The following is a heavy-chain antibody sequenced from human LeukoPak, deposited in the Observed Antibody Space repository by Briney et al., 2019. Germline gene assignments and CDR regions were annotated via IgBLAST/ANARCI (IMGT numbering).Heavy chain of an antibody. V-gene: IGHV3-7*01. CDR3: ARVSCSSTSCVSYYYYGMDV. D-gene: IGHD2-2*01. J-gene: IGHJ6*02. Sequence: PSETLSLTCAVYGGSFSGYYWSWIRQPPGKGLEWVANIKQDGSEKYYVDSVKGRFTISRDNAKNSLYLQMNSLRAEDTAVYYCARVSCSSTSCVSYYYYGMDVWGQGTTVTVSS. CDR1: GGSFSGYY. CDR2: IKQDGSEK.